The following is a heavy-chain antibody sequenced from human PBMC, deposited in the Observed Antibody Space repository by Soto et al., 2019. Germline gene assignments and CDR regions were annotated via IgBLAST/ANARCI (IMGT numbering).Heavy chain of an antibody. CDR2: IYYSGST. CDR3: AGSIAAAGTYY. CDR1: GVSISSYY. Sequence: PSETLSLTCTVSGVSISSYYWSWIRQPPGKGLEWIGYIYYSGSTNYNPSLKSRVTISVDTSKNQFSLKLSSVTAADTAVYYCAGSIAAAGTYYWGQGTLVTVSS. J-gene: IGHJ4*02. V-gene: IGHV4-59*01. D-gene: IGHD6-13*01.